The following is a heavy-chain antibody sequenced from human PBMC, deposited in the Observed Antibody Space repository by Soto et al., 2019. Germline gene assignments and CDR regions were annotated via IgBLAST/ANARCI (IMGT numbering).Heavy chain of an antibody. V-gene: IGHV1-69*06. CDR1: GGTFSSYA. Sequence: ASVKVSCKASGGTFSSYAISWVRQAPGQGLEWMGGIIPIFGTANYAQKFQGRVTITADKSTSTAYMELSSLRSEDTAVYYCARGRGYYGDYDYWGQGTLVTVSS. CDR3: ARGRGYYGDYDY. J-gene: IGHJ4*02. D-gene: IGHD4-17*01. CDR2: IIPIFGTA.